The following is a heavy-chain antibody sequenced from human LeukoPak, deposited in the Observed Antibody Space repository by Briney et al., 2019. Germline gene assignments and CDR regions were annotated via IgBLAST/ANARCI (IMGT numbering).Heavy chain of an antibody. CDR2: IYYSGSA. V-gene: IGHV4-61*08. Sequence: SQTLSLTCTVSGGSISSGGYYWSWIRQPPGKGLEWLGYIYYSGSATYNPSLKSRVTISVDTSKNQFSLKLSSVTAADTAVYYCARDGSNWSNDYYHGVDVWGQGTTVTVPS. CDR1: GGSISSGGYY. D-gene: IGHD4-11*01. CDR3: ARDGSNWSNDYYHGVDV. J-gene: IGHJ6*02.